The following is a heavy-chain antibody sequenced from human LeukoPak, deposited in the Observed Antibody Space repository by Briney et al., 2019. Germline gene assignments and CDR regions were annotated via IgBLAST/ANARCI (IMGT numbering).Heavy chain of an antibody. CDR1: GFTFSSYG. D-gene: IGHD5-18*01. CDR3: ARDLGGYSYGSHFDY. V-gene: IGHV3-21*01. Sequence: GGSLRLSCAASGFTFSSYGMSWVRQAPGKGLEWVSSITTSSSYIYYADSVKGRFTISRDNAKNSLYLQMNSLRAEDTAVYYCARDLGGYSYGSHFDYWGQGTLVTVSS. J-gene: IGHJ4*02. CDR2: ITTSSSYI.